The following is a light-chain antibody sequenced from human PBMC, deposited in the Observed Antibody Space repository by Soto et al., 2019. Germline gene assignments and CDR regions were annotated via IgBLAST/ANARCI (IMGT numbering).Light chain of an antibody. CDR2: AAS. V-gene: IGKV1-39*01. J-gene: IGKJ2*01. CDR1: QSISTY. CDR3: QQCYTTPHT. Sequence: DIYMTQSPSSLSASVGDRITITCRASQSISTYLNWYQQKPGKAPKLLIYAASSLQGGVPSRFSGSGSATDFTLTISSLQPEDFATYYCQQCYTTPHTFGQGTNLEIK.